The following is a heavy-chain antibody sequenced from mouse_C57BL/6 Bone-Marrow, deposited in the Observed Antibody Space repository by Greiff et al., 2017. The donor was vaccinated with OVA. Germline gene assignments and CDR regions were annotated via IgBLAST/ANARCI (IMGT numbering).Heavy chain of an antibody. J-gene: IGHJ2*01. CDR3: AREGIPTVGH. Sequence: VQLQQPGAELVKPGASVKLSCKASGYTFTSYWMQWVKQRPGEGLEWIGEIDPSDSYTNSNQKFKGKATLTVDTSASSAYMQLSSLTSEDSAVYYCAREGIPTVGHWGQGTTRTVSS. CDR2: IDPSDSYT. CDR1: GYTFTSYW. V-gene: IGHV1-50*01. D-gene: IGHD1-1*01.